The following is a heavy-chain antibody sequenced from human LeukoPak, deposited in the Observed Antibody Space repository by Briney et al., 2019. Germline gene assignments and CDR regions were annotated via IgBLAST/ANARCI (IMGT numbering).Heavy chain of an antibody. CDR1: GFTFSSYS. J-gene: IGHJ4*02. V-gene: IGHV3-21*01. D-gene: IGHD3-10*01. Sequence: PGGSLRLSCAASGFTFSSYSMNWVRQAPGKGLEWVSSISSGSSYIYYADSVKGRFTISRDNAKDSLFLQMNSLRAEDTAVYYCARWTWGSGSYSPNFDYWGQGTLVTVSS. CDR2: ISSGSSYI. CDR3: ARWTWGSGSYSPNFDY.